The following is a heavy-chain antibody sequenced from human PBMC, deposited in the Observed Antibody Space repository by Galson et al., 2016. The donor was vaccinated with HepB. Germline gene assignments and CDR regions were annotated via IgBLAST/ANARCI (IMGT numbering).Heavy chain of an antibody. D-gene: IGHD4-23*01. CDR2: ISPYNGNT. J-gene: IGHJ3*01. CDR3: ARALTVVTPDAFDV. CDR1: GYTFTNYG. V-gene: IGHV1-18*01. Sequence: SVKVSCKASGYTFTNYGINWVRQAPGQGLEWMGWISPYNGNTNYAQKFQGRVTVTTDTSTSTAYMELRSLRSDDTAVYYCARALTVVTPDAFDVWGQGTMVTVSS.